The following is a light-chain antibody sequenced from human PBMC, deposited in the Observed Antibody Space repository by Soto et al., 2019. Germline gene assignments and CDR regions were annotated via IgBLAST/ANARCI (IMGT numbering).Light chain of an antibody. CDR3: QHFRA. CDR2: DTF. Sequence: EILFTQSPGTLSLSPGERATLSCRASQSVGSDLAWYQQKPGQAPRLVIYDTFTRATGVPTRISGSGSGTEFTLTISSLQYEDFVLYYCQHFRAFGQGTRLEIK. J-gene: IGKJ5*01. CDR1: QSVGSD. V-gene: IGKV3D-15*01.